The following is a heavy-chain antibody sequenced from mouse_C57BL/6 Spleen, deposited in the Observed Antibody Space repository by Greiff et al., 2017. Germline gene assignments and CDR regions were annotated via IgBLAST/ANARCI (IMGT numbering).Heavy chain of an antibody. Sequence: VQLQQSGPELVKPGASVKIPCKASGYTFTDYNMDWVKQSPGKSLEWIGDIYPNNGGTIYNQKFKGKATLTVDKSSSTAYMELRSLTSEDTAVYYCATPLAGAGFAYWGQGTLVTVSS. J-gene: IGHJ3*01. CDR1: GYTFTDYN. CDR3: ATPLAGAGFAY. CDR2: IYPNNGGT. V-gene: IGHV1-18*01. D-gene: IGHD1-1*01.